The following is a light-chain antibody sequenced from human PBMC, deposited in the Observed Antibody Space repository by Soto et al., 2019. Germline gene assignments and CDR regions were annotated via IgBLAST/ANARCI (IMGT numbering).Light chain of an antibody. V-gene: IGKV1-16*02. J-gene: IGKJ4*01. CDR2: AAS. Sequence: DIQMTQSPSSLSASVGDRVTNTCRASQGIGNYLAWVQQQPGKAPKSVIYAASSLQSGVPSKFSGSGSGTDFTLTISSLQPEEFATYYCQQYNIYPPPFGGGTKVEIK. CDR3: QQYNIYPPP. CDR1: QGIGNY.